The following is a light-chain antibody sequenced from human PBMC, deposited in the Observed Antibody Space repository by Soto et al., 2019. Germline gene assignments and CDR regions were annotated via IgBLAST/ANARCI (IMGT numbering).Light chain of an antibody. CDR3: ASWDDSLNGVV. V-gene: IGLV1-44*01. CDR2: HNN. Sequence: QPVLTQQPSASGTPGQRVTISCSGSSSNIGSNTVSWFQQLPGTAPKLLIYHNNQRPSGVPDRFSGSKSGTSASLAISGLQSEDEADYSCASWDDSLNGVVFGGGTKLTVL. J-gene: IGLJ2*01. CDR1: SSNIGSNT.